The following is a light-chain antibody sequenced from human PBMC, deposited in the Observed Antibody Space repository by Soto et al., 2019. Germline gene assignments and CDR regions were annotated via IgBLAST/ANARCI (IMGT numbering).Light chain of an antibody. V-gene: IGLV2-23*01. CDR1: SSDVGRYKL. Sequence: QSALTQPASVSGSPGQSITISCTGTSSDVGRYKLVSWYQQHPGKAPKLMIYEDIERPSGVSNRFSASKSGNTASLTISGLQPEDEADYYCCSYAGGTSVVFGGGTKLTVL. CDR2: EDI. J-gene: IGLJ2*01. CDR3: CSYAGGTSVV.